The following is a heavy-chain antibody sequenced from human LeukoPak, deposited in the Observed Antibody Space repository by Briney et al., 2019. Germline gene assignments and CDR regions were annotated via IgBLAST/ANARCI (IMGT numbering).Heavy chain of an antibody. D-gene: IGHD2-15*01. CDR1: GFTFSSYA. J-gene: IGHJ4*02. CDR2: ISDSGGTT. V-gene: IGHV3-23*01. CDR3: ARAYCSGGSCSWPFDY. Sequence: GGSLRLSCAASGFTFSSYAMSWVRQAPGKGLEWVSAISDSGGTTYYADSVKGRFTISRDNSKNTLYLQMNSLRAEDTAVYYCARAYCSGGSCSWPFDYWGQGTLVTVSS.